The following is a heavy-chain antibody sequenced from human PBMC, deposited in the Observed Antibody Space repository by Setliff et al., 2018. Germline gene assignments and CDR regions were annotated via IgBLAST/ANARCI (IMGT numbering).Heavy chain of an antibody. Sequence: KPSETLSLTCTVSGDSITSGSVYWSWIRQPAGKGLEWIGRIYTSGATTYSPSLKSRVSISADTSKNLLSLTLKSVTAADTAVYYCAKEHVVISYVSNTHQHYGMDVWGQGTTVTVSS. D-gene: IGHD2-21*01. V-gene: IGHV4-61*02. CDR3: AKEHVVISYVSNTHQHYGMDV. CDR1: GDSITSGSVY. J-gene: IGHJ6*02. CDR2: IYTSGAT.